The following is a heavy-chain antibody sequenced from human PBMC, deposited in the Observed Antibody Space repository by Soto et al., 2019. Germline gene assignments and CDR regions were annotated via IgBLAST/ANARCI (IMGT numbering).Heavy chain of an antibody. CDR1: GFTFSSYA. CDR3: AKDEGPGDYIWGSYRHGGSLDY. J-gene: IGHJ4*02. V-gene: IGHV3-23*01. Sequence: GGSLRLSCAASGFTFSSYAMSWVRQAPGKGLEWVSAISGSGGSTYYADSVKGRFTISRDNSKNPLYLQMNSLRAEDTAVYYCAKDEGPGDYIWGSYRHGGSLDYWGQGTLVTVSS. D-gene: IGHD3-16*02. CDR2: ISGSGGST.